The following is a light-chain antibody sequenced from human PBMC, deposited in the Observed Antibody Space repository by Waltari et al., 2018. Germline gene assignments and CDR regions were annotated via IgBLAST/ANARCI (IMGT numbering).Light chain of an antibody. V-gene: IGLV2-14*03. CDR1: SSDVGGYNY. J-gene: IGLJ2*01. CDR2: DVS. CDR3: SSYTSSSTRV. Sequence: QSALTQPASVSGSPGQSITISCTGTSSDVGGYNYVSWYQQHPGKAPKLMIFDVSKRPSGVSNRFSGSKSGKTASLTISGLQAEDEADYYCSSYTSSSTRVFGRGTKLTVL.